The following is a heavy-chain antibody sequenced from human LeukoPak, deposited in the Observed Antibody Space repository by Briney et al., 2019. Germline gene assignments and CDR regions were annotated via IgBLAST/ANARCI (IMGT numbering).Heavy chain of an antibody. CDR2: INHSGST. CDR3: ARGVTATPAD. V-gene: IGHV4-34*01. CDR1: GGSFSGYY. Sequence: SETLSLTCAVYGGSFSGYYWTWIRQPPGKGLEWIGEINHSGSTNYNPSLKSRVTISVDTSKNQFSLKLSSVTAADTAVYYCARGVTATPADWGQGTLVTVSS. D-gene: IGHD2-21*02. J-gene: IGHJ4*02.